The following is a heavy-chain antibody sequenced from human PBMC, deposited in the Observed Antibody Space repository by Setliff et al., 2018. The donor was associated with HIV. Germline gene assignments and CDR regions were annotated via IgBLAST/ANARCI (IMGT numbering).Heavy chain of an antibody. CDR1: GGSFSGYH. J-gene: IGHJ4*02. D-gene: IGHD2-2*01. CDR3: ARGHPIVPTGLVSFYFDH. V-gene: IGHV4-34*01. CDR2: IDHSGST. Sequence: SETLSLTCAVYGGSFSGYHWSWIRQSPGKGLEWIGEIDHSGSTDDNPSLKSLVTISVDTSKNQFSLKLSSVSAADTAVYYCARGHPIVPTGLVSFYFDHWGQGTLVTVSS.